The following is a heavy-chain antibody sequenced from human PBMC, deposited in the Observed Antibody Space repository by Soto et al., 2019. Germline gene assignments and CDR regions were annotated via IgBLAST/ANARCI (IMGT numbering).Heavy chain of an antibody. V-gene: IGHV1-58*01. D-gene: IGHD3-22*01. CDR2: IVVGSGNT. CDR3: AAVPYYYDTSGTYFDY. CDR1: GLTFPSSA. Sequence: QMQLVQSGPEVKKPGTSVKVSCKASGLTFPSSAVQWVRQARGQRLEWIARIVVGSGNTNYAQKFQERLTISRDMSTTTAYMELGSLSSDDTAAYYCAAVPYYYDTSGTYFDYWGQGTLVTVSS. J-gene: IGHJ4*02.